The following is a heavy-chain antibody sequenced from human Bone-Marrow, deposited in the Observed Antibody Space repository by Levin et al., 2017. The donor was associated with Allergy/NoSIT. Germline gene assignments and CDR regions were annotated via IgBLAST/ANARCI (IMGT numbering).Heavy chain of an antibody. CDR3: ARGSGYYDFWSGYYGEDHYMDV. J-gene: IGHJ6*03. Sequence: SETLSLNCTVSGGSVTSGSYYWSWIQQPPGKGLEWIGYIYYSGSTNYSPSLKSRVTISVDTSKSQFSLKLSSVTAADTAVYYCARGSGYYDFWSGYYGEDHYMDVWGKGTTVTVSS. CDR2: IYYSGST. CDR1: GGSVTSGSYY. V-gene: IGHV4-61*01. D-gene: IGHD3-3*01.